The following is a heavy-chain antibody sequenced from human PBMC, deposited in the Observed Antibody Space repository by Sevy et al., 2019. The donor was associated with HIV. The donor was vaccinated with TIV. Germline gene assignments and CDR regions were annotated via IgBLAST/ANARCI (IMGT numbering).Heavy chain of an antibody. D-gene: IGHD3-3*01. CDR1: GFTFSSYS. CDR2: ISSSSSYI. V-gene: IGHV3-21*03. J-gene: IGHJ6*02. Sequence: GGSLRLSCAASGFTFSSYSMNWVRQAPGKGLEWVSSISSSSSYIYYADSVKGRFTISRDNAKNSLYLQMNSLRAEDTAVYYCARDTKGPPRNCDFTAGGGYYGMDVWGQGTTVTVSS. CDR3: ARDTKGPPRNCDFTAGGGYYGMDV.